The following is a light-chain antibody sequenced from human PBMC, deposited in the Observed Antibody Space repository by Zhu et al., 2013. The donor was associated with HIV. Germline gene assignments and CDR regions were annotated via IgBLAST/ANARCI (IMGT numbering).Light chain of an antibody. Sequence: DIVLTQSPGTLSLSPGERATLSCRASQSLSSSYLAWYQQKPGQPPRLLIYDASTRATGIPDRFSGSGSGTDFTLTISRLEPEDFALYYCQQYGSSPLTFGGGTKVEIK. CDR2: DAS. CDR1: QSLSSSY. J-gene: IGKJ4*01. CDR3: QQYGSSPLT. V-gene: IGKV3-20*01.